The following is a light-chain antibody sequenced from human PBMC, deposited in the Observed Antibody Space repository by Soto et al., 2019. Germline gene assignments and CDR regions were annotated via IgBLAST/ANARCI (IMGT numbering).Light chain of an antibody. Sequence: EIFLTQSPDTLSLSPGERATLTCRASQSVTNYIAWYKQRPGQAPRLLIYDASNRATGVPARFSGSRSGTDFTLTISDLEPADFGLYYCQQRLNWPPGFGQGTKVEIK. CDR3: QQRLNWPPG. V-gene: IGKV3-11*01. CDR2: DAS. CDR1: QSVTNY. J-gene: IGKJ1*01.